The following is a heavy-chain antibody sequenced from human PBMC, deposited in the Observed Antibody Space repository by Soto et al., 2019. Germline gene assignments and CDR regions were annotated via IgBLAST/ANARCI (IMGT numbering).Heavy chain of an antibody. Sequence: TLSLTCAVPCYSIISDNFFVFIRQPPGKCLEWIGSIYYSGSTYYNPSLKSRVTISVDTSKNQFSLKLSSVTAADTAVYYCAGHPGPYSNLFDYWGQGTLVTVSS. CDR2: IYYSGST. V-gene: IGHV4-38-2*01. CDR1: CYSIISDNF. D-gene: IGHD4-4*01. CDR3: AGHPGPYSNLFDY. J-gene: IGHJ4*02.